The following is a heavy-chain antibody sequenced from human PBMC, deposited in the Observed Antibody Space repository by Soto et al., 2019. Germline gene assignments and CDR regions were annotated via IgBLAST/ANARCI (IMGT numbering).Heavy chain of an antibody. CDR2: IYYSGST. V-gene: IGHV4-59*08. CDR3: ARHPRQGRQDYFDY. CDR1: GGSISSYY. J-gene: IGHJ4*02. Sequence: SETLSIACTVSGGSISSYYWSWIRQPPGKGLEWIGYIYYSGSTNYNPSLKSRVTISVDTSKNQFSLRLSSVTAADPAVYFCARHPRQGRQDYFDYWGQGTLVTVS.